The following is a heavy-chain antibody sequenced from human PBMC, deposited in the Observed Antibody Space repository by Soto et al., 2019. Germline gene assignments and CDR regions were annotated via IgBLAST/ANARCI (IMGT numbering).Heavy chain of an antibody. Sequence: SETLSLTCPVSGGSISSSSYYWGWIRQPPGKGLEWIGSIYYSGSTYYNPSLKSRVTISVDTSKNQFSLKLSSVTAADTAVYYCARHRLAPSDAFDIWGQGTMVTVSS. CDR3: ARHRLAPSDAFDI. V-gene: IGHV4-39*01. CDR1: GGSISSSSYY. CDR2: IYYSGST. J-gene: IGHJ3*02.